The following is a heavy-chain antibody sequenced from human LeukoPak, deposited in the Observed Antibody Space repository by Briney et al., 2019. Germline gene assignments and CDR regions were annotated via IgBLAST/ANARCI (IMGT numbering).Heavy chain of an antibody. J-gene: IGHJ4*02. V-gene: IGHV3-53*01. CDR2: LYSDGNT. D-gene: IGHD1-14*01. CDR3: GRGVEPLADNTLAN. CDR1: GFTVITND. Sequence: PGGSLRLSCAASGFTVITNDMTWVRQAPGKGLEWVSVLYSDGNTKYADSVQGRFTISRDNSKNTLYLEMNSLSPDDTAVYYCGRGVEPLADNTLANWGQGTMVTVSS.